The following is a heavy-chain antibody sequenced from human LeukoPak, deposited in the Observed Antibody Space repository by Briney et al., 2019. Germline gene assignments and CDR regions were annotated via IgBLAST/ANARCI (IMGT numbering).Heavy chain of an antibody. J-gene: IGHJ4*02. D-gene: IGHD2-2*01. CDR1: GFTFSDYY. Sequence: GGSLRLSCAASGFTFSDYYMSWIRQAPGKGLEWVSYISSSGSTIYYADSVKGRFTISRDNAKNSLYLQMNSLRAEDTAVYYCAKDRDIVVVPAAMGGAYFDYWGQGTLVTVSS. CDR3: AKDRDIVVVPAAMGGAYFDY. CDR2: ISSSGSTI. V-gene: IGHV3-11*01.